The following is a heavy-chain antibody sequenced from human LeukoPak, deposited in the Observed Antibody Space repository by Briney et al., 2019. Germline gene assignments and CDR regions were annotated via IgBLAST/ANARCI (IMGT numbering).Heavy chain of an antibody. D-gene: IGHD1-1*01. V-gene: IGHV3-53*01. CDR2: IYSGGST. Sequence: PGGSLRLSCAASGFTFSDYYMSWIRQAPGKGLEWVSVIYSGGSTYYADSVKGRITMSRDTSENTVYLEMNSLRAEDTAVYHCARGQPGYYYYGMDVWGQGTTVTVSS. CDR3: ARGQPGYYYYGMDV. CDR1: GFTFSDYY. J-gene: IGHJ6*02.